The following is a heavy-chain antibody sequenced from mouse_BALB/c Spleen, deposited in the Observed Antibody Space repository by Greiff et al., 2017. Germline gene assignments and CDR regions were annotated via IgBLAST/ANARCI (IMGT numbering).Heavy chain of an antibody. D-gene: IGHD2-2*01. J-gene: IGHJ3*01. CDR2: IYPGSGNT. V-gene: IGHV1-77*01. CDR3: ARLIYYGYDRFAY. CDR1: GYTFTDYY. Sequence: QVQLQQSGAELARPGASVKLSCKASGYTFTDYYINWVKQRTGQGLEWIGEIYPGSGNTYYNEKFKGKATLTADKSSSTAYMQLSSLTSEDSAVYFCARLIYYGYDRFAYWGQGTLVTVSA.